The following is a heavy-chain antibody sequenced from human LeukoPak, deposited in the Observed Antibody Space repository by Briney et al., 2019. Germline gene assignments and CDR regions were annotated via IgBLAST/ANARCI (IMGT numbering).Heavy chain of an antibody. CDR1: GGSISSGDYY. CDR2: IYHSGST. CDR3: ARLSGGTTTAHFDY. J-gene: IGHJ4*02. Sequence: SETLSLTCTVSGGSISSGDYYWSWIRQPPGKGLEWIGSIYHSGSTYYNPSLKSRVTISVDTSKNQFSLKLSSVTAADTAVYYCARLSGGTTTAHFDYWGQGTLVTVSS. D-gene: IGHD1-1*01. V-gene: IGHV4-39*07.